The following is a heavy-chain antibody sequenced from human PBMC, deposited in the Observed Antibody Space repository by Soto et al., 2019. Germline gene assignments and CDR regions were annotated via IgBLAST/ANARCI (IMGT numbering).Heavy chain of an antibody. CDR3: TSRDSSGWNDGDY. CDR1: GFTFGDYA. D-gene: IGHD6-19*01. J-gene: IGHJ4*02. CDR2: IRSKAYGGTT. V-gene: IGHV3-49*03. Sequence: GGSLRLSCTASGFTFGDYAMSWFRQAPGKGLEWVGFIRSKAYGGTTEYAASVKGRFTISRDDSKSIAYLQMNSLKTEDTAVYYCTSRDSSGWNDGDYWGQGTLVTVSS.